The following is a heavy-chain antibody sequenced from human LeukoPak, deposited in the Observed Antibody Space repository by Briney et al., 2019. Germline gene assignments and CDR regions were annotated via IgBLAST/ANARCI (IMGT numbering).Heavy chain of an antibody. Sequence: PPETLCLTCTVSGGSVSSGSHYWSWIRQPPGKGVESIGYIHYSGSTNFNPSIKTRVTISVDTSKNQFSLKLSSVTAADTAVYYCARFGGYNQNYYYYAMDVWGQGTPVTASS. CDR3: ARFGGYNQNYYYYAMDV. V-gene: IGHV4-61*01. J-gene: IGHJ6*02. CDR1: GGSVSSGSHY. CDR2: IHYSGST. D-gene: IGHD5-24*01.